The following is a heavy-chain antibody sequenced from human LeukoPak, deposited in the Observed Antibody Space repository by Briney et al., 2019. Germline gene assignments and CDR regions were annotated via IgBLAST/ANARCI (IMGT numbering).Heavy chain of an antibody. D-gene: IGHD3-10*01. J-gene: IGHJ4*02. CDR2: IYASGST. Sequence: PSETLSLTCTVSGGSISSYYWSWIRQPVGKGLEWIGRIYASGSTNYNPSLKSRVTMSVDTSKNQFSLKLSSVTAADTAVYYCARDSPVRGVIIYWGQGTLVTVSS. V-gene: IGHV4-4*07. CDR1: GGSISSYY. CDR3: ARDSPVRGVIIY.